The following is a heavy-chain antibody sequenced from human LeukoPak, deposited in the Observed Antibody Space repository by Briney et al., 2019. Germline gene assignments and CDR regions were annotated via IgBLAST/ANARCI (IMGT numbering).Heavy chain of an antibody. V-gene: IGHV3-23*01. CDR2: ISGSGGAT. CDR1: GFTFSSYP. CDR3: GKYLKTSVGANDY. D-gene: IGHD1-26*01. Sequence: GSLRLSCAASGFTFSSYPMNWVRQAPGKGLEWVSVISGSGGATFYGDSVQGRFTISRDNSRDTLYLQMNSLTAEDTAVYYCGKYLKTSVGANDYWGQGTLVPVSS. J-gene: IGHJ4*02.